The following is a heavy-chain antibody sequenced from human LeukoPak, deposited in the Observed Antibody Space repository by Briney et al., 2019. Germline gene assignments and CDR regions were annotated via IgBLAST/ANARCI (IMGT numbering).Heavy chain of an antibody. CDR3: ARATYSSGWGTSDY. Sequence: SETLSLTCTVSGGSISSYYWSWIRQPPGKGLEWIGYIYYSGSTNYNPSLKSRVTISVDTSKNQYSLKLSSVTAADTAVYYCARATYSSGWGTSDYWGQGTLVTVSS. D-gene: IGHD6-19*01. CDR2: IYYSGST. J-gene: IGHJ4*02. V-gene: IGHV4-59*01. CDR1: GGSISSYY.